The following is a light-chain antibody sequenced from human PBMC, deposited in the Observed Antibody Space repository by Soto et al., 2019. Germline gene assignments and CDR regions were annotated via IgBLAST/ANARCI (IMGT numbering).Light chain of an antibody. J-gene: IGLJ2*01. Sequence: QSALTQPASVSGSPGQSITISCTGTSSDIGHYNYVSWYQQHPGKAPTLLISEVSNRPSGISSRFSGSKSGNTASLTISGLQDEDEADYYCSSSSTTNTPVVFGGGTKLTVL. V-gene: IGLV2-14*01. CDR3: SSSSTTNTPVV. CDR1: SSDIGHYNY. CDR2: EVS.